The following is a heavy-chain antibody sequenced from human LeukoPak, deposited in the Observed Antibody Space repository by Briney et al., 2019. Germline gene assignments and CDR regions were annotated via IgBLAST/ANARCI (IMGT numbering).Heavy chain of an antibody. CDR3: ARGRMRSNVLYDFWSGYSARGHWFDP. CDR2: MNPNSGNT. D-gene: IGHD3-3*01. J-gene: IGHJ5*02. CDR1: GYTFTSYD. V-gene: IGHV1-8*01. Sequence: ASVKVSCKASGYTFTSYDINWVRQATGQGPEWMGWMNPNSGNTGYAQKFQGRVTMTRNTSISTAYMELSSLRSEDTAVYYCARGRMRSNVLYDFWSGYSARGHWFDPWGQGTLVTVSS.